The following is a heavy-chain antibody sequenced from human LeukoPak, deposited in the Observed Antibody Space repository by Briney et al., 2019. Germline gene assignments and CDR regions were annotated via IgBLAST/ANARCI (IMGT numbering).Heavy chain of an antibody. Sequence: SETLSLTCTVSGGSISTYYWSWIRQPPGKGLEWIGYIYHSGSTKYNPSLKSRVTISVDTSQNQFSLKLSSVTAADTAVYYCARERTGSYYRFFDYWGQGTLVTVSS. CDR3: ARERTGSYYRFFDY. CDR2: IYHSGST. V-gene: IGHV4-59*01. D-gene: IGHD1-26*01. CDR1: GGSISTYY. J-gene: IGHJ4*02.